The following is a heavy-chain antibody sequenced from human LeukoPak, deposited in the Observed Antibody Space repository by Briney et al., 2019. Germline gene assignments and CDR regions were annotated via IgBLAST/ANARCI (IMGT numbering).Heavy chain of an antibody. CDR1: GFTFSSYG. Sequence: GGSLRLSCAASGFTFSSYGMHWVRQAPGKGLEWVAVISYDGSNKYYAGSVKGRFTISRDNSKNTLYLQMNSLRAEDTAVYYCAKARTRIQLWLLGYWGQGTLVTVSS. J-gene: IGHJ4*02. CDR2: ISYDGSNK. D-gene: IGHD5-18*01. V-gene: IGHV3-30*18. CDR3: AKARTRIQLWLLGY.